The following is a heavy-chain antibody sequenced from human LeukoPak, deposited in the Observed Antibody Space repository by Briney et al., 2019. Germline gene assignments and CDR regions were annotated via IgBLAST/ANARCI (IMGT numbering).Heavy chain of an antibody. CDR2: IIPIFGTT. J-gene: IGHJ4*02. D-gene: IGHD1-26*01. Sequence: SVKVSCKASGGTFNSYAISWVRQAPGQGLEWTGGIIPIFGTTNYARKFRGRVTITADKSTSTAYMELSSLRSEDTAVYYCAREEFSGSTYFDYWGQGTLVTVSS. CDR1: GGTFNSYA. V-gene: IGHV1-69*06. CDR3: AREEFSGSTYFDY.